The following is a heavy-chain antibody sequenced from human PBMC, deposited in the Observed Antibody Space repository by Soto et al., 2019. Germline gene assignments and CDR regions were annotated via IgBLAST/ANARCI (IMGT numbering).Heavy chain of an antibody. D-gene: IGHD6-13*01. CDR1: AFTVSSNY. CDR2: IYTSGNT. V-gene: IGHV3-66*01. J-gene: IGHJ4*02. Sequence: EVQVVESGGDLVQPGGSLRLSCAASAFTVSSNYMTWVRQAPGKGLEWVAVIYTSGNTDYADSVKGRFTISRDNSKNAVSLQMNSLRTEDTAVYYCARGRATASSFVFDYWGQGTLVTVSS. CDR3: ARGRATASSFVFDY.